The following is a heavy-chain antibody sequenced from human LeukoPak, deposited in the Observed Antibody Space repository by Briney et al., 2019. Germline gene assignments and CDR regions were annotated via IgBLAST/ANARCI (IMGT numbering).Heavy chain of an antibody. Sequence: ASVKVSCKASGCTFTGYYMHWVRQAPGQGLEWMGWINPNSGGTNYAQKFQGRVTMTRDTSISTAHMELSRLRSDDTAVYYCARDRYCSSTSCYTIFDYWGQGTLVTVSS. J-gene: IGHJ4*02. CDR3: ARDRYCSSTSCYTIFDY. CDR2: INPNSGGT. D-gene: IGHD2-2*02. CDR1: GCTFTGYY. V-gene: IGHV1-2*02.